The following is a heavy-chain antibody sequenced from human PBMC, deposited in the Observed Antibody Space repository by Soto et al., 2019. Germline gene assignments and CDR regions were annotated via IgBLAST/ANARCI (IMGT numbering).Heavy chain of an antibody. CDR2: IYYSGST. Sequence: SETLSLTCTVSGGSISSCDYYWSWIRQPPGKGLEWIGSIYYSGSTYYNPSLKSRVTISVDTSKNQFSLKLNSVTAADTAVYYCASRHSSPYFDYCGQGTLVPVSS. CDR3: ASRHSSPYFDY. V-gene: IGHV4-30-4*01. D-gene: IGHD6-13*01. J-gene: IGHJ4*02. CDR1: GGSISSCDYY.